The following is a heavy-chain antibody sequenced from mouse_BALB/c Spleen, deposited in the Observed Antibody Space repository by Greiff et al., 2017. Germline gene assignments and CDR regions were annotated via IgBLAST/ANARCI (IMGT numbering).Heavy chain of an antibody. D-gene: IGHD1-1*01. CDR1: GFTFTSYW. V-gene: IGHV1-5*01. CDR3: TRGLTEKNFAY. CDR2: IFPGNSDT. J-gene: IGHJ2*01. Sequence: VQLQQSGTVLVRPGASVKMSCKASGFTFTSYWMHWVKQRPGQGLEWIGAIFPGNSDTSYNQKFKGKAKLTAVTSTSTAYMELSSLTNEDSAVYYCTRGLTEKNFAYWGQGTPLTVSA.